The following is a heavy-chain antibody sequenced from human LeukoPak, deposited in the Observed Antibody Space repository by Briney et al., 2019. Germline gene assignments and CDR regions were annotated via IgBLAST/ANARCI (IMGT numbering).Heavy chain of an antibody. D-gene: IGHD2-2*01. Sequence: GGSLRLSCAASGFTFSSYAMHWVRQAPGKGLEYVSAISSNGGSTYYANSVKGRFTISRDNSKNTLYLQMGSLRAEDMAVYYCARDSHPSLYCSSTSCSTGAFDIWGQGTMVTVSS. V-gene: IGHV3-64*01. CDR3: ARDSHPSLYCSSTSCSTGAFDI. CDR1: GFTFSSYA. CDR2: ISSNGGST. J-gene: IGHJ3*02.